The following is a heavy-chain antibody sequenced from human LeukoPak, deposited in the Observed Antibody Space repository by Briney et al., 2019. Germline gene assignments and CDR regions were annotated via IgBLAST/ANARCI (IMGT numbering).Heavy chain of an antibody. CDR1: GYTFTSYD. V-gene: IGHV1-8*03. D-gene: IGHD6-13*01. Sequence: ASVKVSCKASGYTFTSYDINWVRQATGQGLEWMGWMNPNSGNTGYAQKFQGRVTITRNTSISTAYMELSSLRSEDTAVYYCARGSIAAAGTAGGFDYWGQGTLDTVSS. CDR3: ARGSIAAAGTAGGFDY. J-gene: IGHJ4*02. CDR2: MNPNSGNT.